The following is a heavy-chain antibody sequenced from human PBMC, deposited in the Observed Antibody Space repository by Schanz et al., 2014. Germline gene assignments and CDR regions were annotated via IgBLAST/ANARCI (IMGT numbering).Heavy chain of an antibody. J-gene: IGHJ2*01. CDR3: AKGQGAVINNWYFDL. D-gene: IGHD2-21*01. Sequence: QVQLVESGGGVVQPGRSLRLSCAASGFTFRSYGMHWVRQAPGKGLEWVSTISGGGGGYRPYADSVKGRFTISRDNSINTLSLQMNSLSADDTAVYYCAKGQGAVINNWYFDLWGRGTLVTVSS. CDR2: ISGGGGGYR. CDR1: GFTFRSYG. V-gene: IGHV3-NL1*01.